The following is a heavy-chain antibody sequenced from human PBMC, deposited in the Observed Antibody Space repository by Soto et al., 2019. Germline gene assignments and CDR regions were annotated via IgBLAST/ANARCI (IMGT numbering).Heavy chain of an antibody. CDR1: SGSYY. Sequence: QVQLQESGPGLVKPSETLSLTCTVSSGSYYWSWIRQPPGKGLEWIGYNYYSGSTNYNPSLKSRVTISVDTSKNQLSLKLTSVTAADTAVYYCARGQYGLGAFDIWGQGTMVIVAS. J-gene: IGHJ3*02. CDR3: ARGQYGLGAFDI. D-gene: IGHD3-10*01. CDR2: NYYSGST. V-gene: IGHV4-59*01.